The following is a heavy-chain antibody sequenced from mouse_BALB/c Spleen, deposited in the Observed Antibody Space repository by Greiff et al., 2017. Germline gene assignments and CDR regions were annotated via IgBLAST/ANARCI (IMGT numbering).Heavy chain of an antibody. Sequence: EVKLQESGAELVKPGASVKLSCTASGFNIKDTYMHWVKQRPEQGLEWIGRIDPANGNTKYDPKFQGKATITADTSSNTAYLQLSSLTSEDTAVYYCVFYDGYYDFDYWGQGTTLTVSS. J-gene: IGHJ2*01. V-gene: IGHV14-3*02. CDR3: VFYDGYYDFDY. CDR1: GFNIKDTY. D-gene: IGHD2-3*01. CDR2: IDPANGNT.